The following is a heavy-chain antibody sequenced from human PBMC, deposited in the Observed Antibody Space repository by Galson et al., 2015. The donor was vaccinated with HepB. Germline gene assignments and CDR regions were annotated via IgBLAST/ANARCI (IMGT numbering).Heavy chain of an antibody. J-gene: IGHJ4*02. CDR1: GYTFTSNG. CDR3: VRDRLHSFDY. V-gene: IGHV1-18*04. CDR2: ISTRSGNT. Sequence: QSGAEVKKPGASVKVSCKASGYTFTSNGISWVRQAPEQGLEWMGWISTRSGNTNYAQRLQGRVTMTTDTSTSTAYMELRRLRSDDTAIYYCVRDRLHSFDYWGQGTLVTVPS.